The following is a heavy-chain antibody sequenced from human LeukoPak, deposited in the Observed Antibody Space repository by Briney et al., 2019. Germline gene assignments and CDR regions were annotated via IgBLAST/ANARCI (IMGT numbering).Heavy chain of an antibody. CDR3: ARDYYGSGSKIDY. D-gene: IGHD3-10*01. V-gene: IGHV1-2*02. J-gene: IGHJ4*02. CDR2: INPNSGGT. CDR1: GYTFTGYY. Sequence: ASVKVSCTASGYTFTGYYMHWVRQAPGQGLEWMGWINPNSGGTNYAQKFQGMVTMTRDTSISTAYMELSSLRSEDTAVYYCARDYYGSGSKIDYWGQGTLVTVSS.